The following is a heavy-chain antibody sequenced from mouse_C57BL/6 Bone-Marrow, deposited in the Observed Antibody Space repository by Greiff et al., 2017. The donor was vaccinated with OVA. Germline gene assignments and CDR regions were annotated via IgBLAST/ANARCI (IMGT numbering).Heavy chain of an antibody. D-gene: IGHD1-1*01. Sequence: VQLKQSGPGLVKPSQSLSLTCSVTGYSITSGYYWNWIRQFPGNKLEWMGYISYDGSNNYNPSLKNRISITRDTSKNQFFLKLNSVTTEDTATYYCARDSRRGSSYDWYFDVWGTGTTVTVSS. CDR3: ARDSRRGSSYDWYFDV. CDR2: ISYDGSN. J-gene: IGHJ1*03. CDR1: GYSITSGYY. V-gene: IGHV3-6*01.